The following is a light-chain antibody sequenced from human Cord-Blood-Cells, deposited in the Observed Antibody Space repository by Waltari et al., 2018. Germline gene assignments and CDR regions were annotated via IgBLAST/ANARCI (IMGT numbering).Light chain of an antibody. CDR1: QSVLYSSNNKYY. V-gene: IGKV4-1*01. J-gene: IGKJ2*01. CDR3: QQYYSTPYT. CDR2: WAS. Sequence: DIVMTQSPDSLPVSLGERATINCKSSQSVLYSSNNKYYLAWYQQKPGQPPKLLIYWASTRESGVPDRFSGSGSGTDFTLTISSLQAEDVAVYYCQQYYSTPYTFGQGTKLEIK.